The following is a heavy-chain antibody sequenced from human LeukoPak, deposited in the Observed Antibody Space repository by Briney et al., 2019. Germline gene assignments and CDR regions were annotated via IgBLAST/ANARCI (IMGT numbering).Heavy chain of an antibody. Sequence: PSETLSLTCTVSGGSISSSSYYWGWIRQPPGKGLEWIGSIYYSGSTYYNPSLKSRVTISVDTSKNQFSLELGSVTAADTAVYYCARQWIQLWPYFDYWGQGTLVTVSS. CDR1: GGSISSSSYY. V-gene: IGHV4-39*01. CDR3: ARQWIQLWPYFDY. CDR2: IYYSGST. D-gene: IGHD5-18*01. J-gene: IGHJ4*02.